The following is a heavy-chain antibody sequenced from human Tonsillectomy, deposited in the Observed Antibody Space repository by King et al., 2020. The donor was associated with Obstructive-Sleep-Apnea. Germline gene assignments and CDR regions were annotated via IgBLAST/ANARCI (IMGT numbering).Heavy chain of an antibody. CDR2: INQSGST. D-gene: IGHD5-24*01. CDR3: AGVGWLYRLRYFDL. J-gene: IGHJ2*01. CDR1: GESFSGYY. V-gene: IGHV4-34*01. Sequence: VQLQQWGAGLLKPSETLSLTCAVYGESFSGYYWSWIRQPPGKGLAWIGEINQSGSTNYNSSLRSRVTISVDTSKNQFSLKLSSVTAADTAVYYCAGVGWLYRLRYFDLWGRGTLVTVSS.